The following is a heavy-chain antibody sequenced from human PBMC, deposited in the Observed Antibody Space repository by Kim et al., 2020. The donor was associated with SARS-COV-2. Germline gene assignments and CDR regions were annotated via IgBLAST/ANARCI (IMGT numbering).Heavy chain of an antibody. CDR1: GFTFDDYT. D-gene: IGHD3-10*01. Sequence: GGSLRLSCAASGFTFDDYTMHWVRQAPGKGLEWVSLISWDGGSTYYSDSVKGRFTNSRDNSKNSLYLQMNSLRTEDTAWYYCAKDTMVRGVRGMDVWGQGPRVTVSS. CDR2: ISWDGGST. J-gene: IGHJ6*02. CDR3: AKDTMVRGVRGMDV. V-gene: IGHV3-43*01.